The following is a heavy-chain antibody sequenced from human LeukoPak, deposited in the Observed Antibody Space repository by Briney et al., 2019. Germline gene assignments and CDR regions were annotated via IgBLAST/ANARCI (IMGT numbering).Heavy chain of an antibody. V-gene: IGHV4-34*01. CDR3: ARDSRPRPAAAGPFDY. Sequence: SETLSLTRAVYGGSFSGYYWSWIRQPPGKGLEWIGEINHSGSTNYNPSLKSRVTISVDTSKNQFSLKLSSVTAADTAVYYCARDSRPRPAAAGPFDYWGQGTLVTVSS. CDR1: GGSFSGYY. CDR2: INHSGST. D-gene: IGHD6-13*01. J-gene: IGHJ4*02.